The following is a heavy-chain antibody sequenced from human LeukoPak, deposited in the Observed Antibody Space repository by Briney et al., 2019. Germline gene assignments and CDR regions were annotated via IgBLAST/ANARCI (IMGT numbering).Heavy chain of an antibody. CDR2: IYHSGST. J-gene: IGHJ6*02. D-gene: IGHD2-2*01. V-gene: IGHV4-4*02. CDR1: GGSISTSNS. Sequence: SETRSLTCALSGGSISTSNSWSWVRQPPGKGLEWIGEIYHSGSTNYNPSLKRGDTISVDKSKNQFCLKLSSVTAVDTAVYYCARTDVAAATGGMDVWGQGTTVTVSS. CDR3: ARTDVAAATGGMDV.